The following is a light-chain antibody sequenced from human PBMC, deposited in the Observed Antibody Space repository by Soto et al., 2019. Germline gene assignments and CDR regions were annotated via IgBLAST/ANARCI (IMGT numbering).Light chain of an antibody. CDR1: SSDVGGYNY. V-gene: IGLV2-8*01. J-gene: IGLJ1*01. CDR3: TSYAGSNNV. Sequence: QSVLTQPPSASGSPGQSVAISCTGTSSDVGGYNYVSWYQQHPGKAPKLMIYEVNKRPSGVPDRFSGSKSGNTASLTVSGLQAEEEADYYCTSYAGSNNVFGTGTKLTVL. CDR2: EVN.